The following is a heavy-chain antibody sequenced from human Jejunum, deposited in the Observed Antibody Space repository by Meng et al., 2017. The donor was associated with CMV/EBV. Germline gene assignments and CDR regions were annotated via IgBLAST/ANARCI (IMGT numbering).Heavy chain of an antibody. CDR1: GYTFTSYA. CDR2: IDPNTGNP. CDR3: ARDSPLDGYSLLDY. J-gene: IGHJ4*02. V-gene: IGHV7-4-1*02. Sequence: QVQLGQSGSELTAPGASVKVSCRPSGYTFTSYAINWVRQAPGQGPDWMGWIDPNTGNPTYDQGFTGRFVFSLDTSVSTAYLQINSLRADDTAVYYCARDSPLDGYSLLDYWGQGTLVTVSS. D-gene: IGHD5-24*01.